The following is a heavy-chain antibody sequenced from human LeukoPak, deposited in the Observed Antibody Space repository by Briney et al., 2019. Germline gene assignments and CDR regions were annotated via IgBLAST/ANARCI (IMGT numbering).Heavy chain of an antibody. V-gene: IGHV3-30*02. CDR2: IRYDGSNK. CDR3: AKVLGQEAAAVKDY. CDR1: GFTFSSYG. Sequence: GGSLRLSCAASGFTFSSYGMHWVRQAPGKGREGVAFIRYDGSNKYYADSVKGRFTISRDNSKNTLYLQMNSLRAEDTAVYYCAKVLGQEAAAVKDYWGQGTLVTVSS. D-gene: IGHD6-13*01. J-gene: IGHJ4*02.